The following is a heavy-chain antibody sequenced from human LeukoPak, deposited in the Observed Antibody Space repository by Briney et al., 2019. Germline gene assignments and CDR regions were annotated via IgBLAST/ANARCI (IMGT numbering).Heavy chain of an antibody. J-gene: IGHJ5*02. CDR2: IKQDGSEK. D-gene: IGHD6-19*01. CDR1: GFTFSSYW. CDR3: ARVMRIAVAGYNWFDP. Sequence: PGGSLRLSCAASGFTFSSYWMSWVRQAPGKGLEWVANIKQDGSEKYYVDSVKGRFTISRDNAKNSLYLQMNSLRAEDTAVYYCARVMRIAVAGYNWFDPWGQGTLVTVSS. V-gene: IGHV3-7*01.